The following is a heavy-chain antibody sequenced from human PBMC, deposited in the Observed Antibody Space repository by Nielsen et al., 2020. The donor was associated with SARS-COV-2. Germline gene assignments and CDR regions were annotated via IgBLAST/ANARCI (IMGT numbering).Heavy chain of an antibody. CDR2: ISDYGNNK. Sequence: GESLKISCAASGFTFSNYAMHWVRQAPGKGLEWLAFISDYGNNKYYADSVKGRFTISRDNSKNTLYLEMDSLGPEDSAVYYCARQWHSPRFFDYWGQGTLVTVSS. V-gene: IGHV3-30-3*01. CDR3: ARQWHSPRFFDY. CDR1: GFTFSNYA. D-gene: IGHD6-19*01. J-gene: IGHJ4*02.